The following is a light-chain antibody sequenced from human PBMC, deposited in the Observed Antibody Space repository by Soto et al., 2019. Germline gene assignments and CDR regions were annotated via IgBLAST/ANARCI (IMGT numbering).Light chain of an antibody. V-gene: IGKV3-15*01. CDR2: DAS. Sequence: EIVLTQSPGTLSLSPGESATLSCRASQSVSSALAWYQQKPGLPPRLLIYDASTRATGIPARFSGTGSGTEFTLTISSLQPDDFATYYCQQYYRSSITFGQGRRLEI. CDR3: QQYYRSSIT. J-gene: IGKJ5*01. CDR1: QSVSSA.